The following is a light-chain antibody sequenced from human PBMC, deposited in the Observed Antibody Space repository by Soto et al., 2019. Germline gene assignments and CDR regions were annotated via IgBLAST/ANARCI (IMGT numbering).Light chain of an antibody. CDR1: QSVSSSY. CDR3: QQYGSSPRT. Sequence: EIVLTQSPGTLSLSPEERATLSCRASQSVSSSYLAWCQQKPGQAPRLLVYGASSRATGIPDRFSGSGSGTDFTLTISRLEPEDFAAYYCQQYGSSPRTFGQGTKV. V-gene: IGKV3-20*01. J-gene: IGKJ1*01. CDR2: GAS.